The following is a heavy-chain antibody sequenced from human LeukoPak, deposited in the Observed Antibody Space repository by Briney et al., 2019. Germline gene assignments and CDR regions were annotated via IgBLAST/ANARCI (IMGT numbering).Heavy chain of an antibody. J-gene: IGHJ4*02. CDR3: ARGGSLGPDFDY. V-gene: IGHV4-39*07. D-gene: IGHD6-13*01. CDR2: MFYSGIT. Sequence: SETLSLTCTVSGGSISSSGYYWGWIRQPPGKGLEWIASMFYSGITYYNPSLESRVTISIDTSKDQFSLNLSSVTAADTAVYYCARGGSLGPDFDYWGQGTLVTVSS. CDR1: GGSISSSGYY.